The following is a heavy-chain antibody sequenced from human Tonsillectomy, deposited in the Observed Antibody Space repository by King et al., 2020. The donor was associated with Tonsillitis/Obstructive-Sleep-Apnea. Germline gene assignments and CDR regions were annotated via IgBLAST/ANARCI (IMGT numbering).Heavy chain of an antibody. CDR2: IYYSGST. Sequence: LQLQESGPGLVKPSETLSLTCTVSGGSISSSSYYWGWIRQPPGKGLEWIGSIYYSGSTYYNPSLKSRVTISVDTSKNQFSLKLSSVTAADTAVYYCARDKGDVLLWFGRWFDPWGQGTLVTVSS. V-gene: IGHV4-39*02. J-gene: IGHJ5*02. CDR3: ARDKGDVLLWFGRWFDP. CDR1: GGSISSSSYY. D-gene: IGHD3-10*01.